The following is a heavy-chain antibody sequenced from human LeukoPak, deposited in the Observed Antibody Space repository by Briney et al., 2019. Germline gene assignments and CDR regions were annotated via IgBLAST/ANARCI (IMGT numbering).Heavy chain of an antibody. Sequence: GESLKISCKGSGYSFTSYWIGWVRQMPGKGLEWMGIIYPGDSDTRYSPSFQGQVTISADKSITTAYLQWRSLKAPDTGIYYCARHDRPYSSSDNWFDSWGQGTLVTVSS. J-gene: IGHJ5*01. CDR3: ARHDRPYSSSDNWFDS. V-gene: IGHV5-51*01. D-gene: IGHD6-13*01. CDR2: IYPGDSDT. CDR1: GYSFTSYW.